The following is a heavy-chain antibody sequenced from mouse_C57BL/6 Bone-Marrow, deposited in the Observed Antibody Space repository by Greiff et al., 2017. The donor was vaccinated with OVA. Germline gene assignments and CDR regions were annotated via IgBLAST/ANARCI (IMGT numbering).Heavy chain of an antibody. J-gene: IGHJ2*01. V-gene: IGHV1-80*01. CDR3: ARYLRDGYYEDY. Sequence: QVQLQQSGAELVKPGASVKISCKASGYAFSSYWMNWVKQRPGKGLEWIGQIYPGDGDTNYNGKFKGKATLTADKSSSTAYMQLSSLTSEDSAVYFCARYLRDGYYEDYWGQGTTLTVSS. CDR2: IYPGDGDT. CDR1: GYAFSSYW. D-gene: IGHD2-3*01.